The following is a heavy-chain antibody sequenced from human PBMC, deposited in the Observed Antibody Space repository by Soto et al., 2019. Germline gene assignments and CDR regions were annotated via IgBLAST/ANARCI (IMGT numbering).Heavy chain of an antibody. Sequence: SQTLSLTCAISGDSVSSNTAAWNWIRSSPSRGLEWLGRTYYRSNWRHDYAVSVKSRITVNPDTSKNHSSLQLNSVTPDDTAVYYCARGVAGSGFDLWGQGTLVTVS. CDR3: ARGVAGSGFDL. V-gene: IGHV6-1*01. J-gene: IGHJ4*02. D-gene: IGHD6-19*01. CDR2: TYYRSNWRH. CDR1: GDSVSSNTAA.